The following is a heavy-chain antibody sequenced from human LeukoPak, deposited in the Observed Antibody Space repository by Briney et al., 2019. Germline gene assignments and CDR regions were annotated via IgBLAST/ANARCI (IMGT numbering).Heavy chain of an antibody. CDR3: ARSGYSSSWYPREKASFDI. D-gene: IGHD6-13*01. J-gene: IGHJ3*02. Sequence: PSETLSLTCTVSGGSISSGGYYWSWIRQPPGKGLEWIGYIYHSGSTYYNTSLKSRVTISVDRSKNQFSLKLSSVTAADTAVYYCARSGYSSSWYPREKASFDIWGQGTMVTVSS. V-gene: IGHV4-30-2*01. CDR1: GGSISSGGYY. CDR2: IYHSGST.